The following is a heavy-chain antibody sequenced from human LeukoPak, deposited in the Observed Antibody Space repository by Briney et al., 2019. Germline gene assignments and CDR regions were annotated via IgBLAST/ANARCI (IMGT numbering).Heavy chain of an antibody. J-gene: IGHJ4*02. CDR1: GFTFSSYW. D-gene: IGHD2-15*01. Sequence: GGSLRLSCAASGFTFSSYWMHWVRRAPGKGLVWFSRINSDGNTISYTDSVKGRFTISRDNSKNTLYLQMNSLRAEDTAVYYCAKDKPVYCSGGSCYPGYWGQGTLVTVSS. V-gene: IGHV3-74*01. CDR2: INSDGNTI. CDR3: AKDKPVYCSGGSCYPGY.